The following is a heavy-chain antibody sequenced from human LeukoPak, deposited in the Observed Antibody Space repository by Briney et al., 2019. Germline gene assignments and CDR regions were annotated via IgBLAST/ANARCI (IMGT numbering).Heavy chain of an antibody. J-gene: IGHJ4*02. CDR2: MDPNSGNT. V-gene: IGHV1-8*01. CDR3: ARVQGSGTSGSFDH. Sequence: GASVKVSCKASGYTFTSYDINWVRQATGQGLEWMGWMDPNSGNTGYAQRFQGRVTLTRSTSLSEAYMELTSLKFEDTAVYYCARVQGSGTSGSFDHWGQGTLVTVSS. CDR1: GYTFTSYD. D-gene: IGHD1-26*01.